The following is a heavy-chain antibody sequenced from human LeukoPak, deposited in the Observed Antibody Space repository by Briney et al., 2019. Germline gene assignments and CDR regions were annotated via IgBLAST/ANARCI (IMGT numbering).Heavy chain of an antibody. Sequence: ASVKVSCKASGYTFTSYYMHWVRQAPGQGLEWMGMINPSGGSTSYAQKFQGRVTMTTDTSTSTVYMELSSLRSEETAVYYCARAHRPVELLIPSDAFDIWGQGTMVTVSS. CDR1: GYTFTSYY. J-gene: IGHJ3*02. CDR2: INPSGGST. D-gene: IGHD1-26*01. CDR3: ARAHRPVELLIPSDAFDI. V-gene: IGHV1-46*01.